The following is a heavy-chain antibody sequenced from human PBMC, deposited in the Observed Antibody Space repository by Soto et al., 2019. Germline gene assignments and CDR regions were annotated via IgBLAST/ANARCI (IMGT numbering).Heavy chain of an antibody. CDR2: IYHSGST. CDR3: ARDPYHVLMVNAPNLYGMDV. V-gene: IGHV4-4*02. D-gene: IGHD2-8*01. Sequence: SETLSLTCAVSGGSISSSNWWSWVRQPPGKGLEWIGEIYHSGSTNYNPSLKSRVTISVDKSKNQFSLKLSSVTAADTAVYYCARDPYHVLMVNAPNLYGMDVWGQGTTVTVSS. CDR1: GGSISSSNW. J-gene: IGHJ6*02.